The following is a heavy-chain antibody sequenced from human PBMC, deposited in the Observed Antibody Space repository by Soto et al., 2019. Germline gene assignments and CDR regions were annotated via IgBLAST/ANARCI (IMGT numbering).Heavy chain of an antibody. J-gene: IGHJ6*03. D-gene: IGHD2-15*01. Sequence: ASVKVSCKASGYTFTSYDINWVRQATGQGLEWMGWMNPNSGNTGYAQKFQGRVTMTRNTSISTAYMELSSLRSEDTAVYYCARGGLPVCSGGSCYYYYYMDVWGKGTTVTVSS. CDR2: MNPNSGNT. CDR1: GYTFTSYD. V-gene: IGHV1-8*01. CDR3: ARGGLPVCSGGSCYYYYYMDV.